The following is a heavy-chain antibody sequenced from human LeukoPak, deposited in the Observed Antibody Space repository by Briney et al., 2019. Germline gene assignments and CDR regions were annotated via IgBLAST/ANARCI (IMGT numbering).Heavy chain of an antibody. V-gene: IGHV6-1*01. Sequence: SQTLSLTCAISGDSVSSNSAVWTWLRQSPSRGLEGLGRTYYRSNWYADYALPVRSRITINPDTSRNQFSLQLSSVTPEETAVYYCAGAPSGSYGYFEYWGQGTLVTVSS. J-gene: IGHJ4*02. CDR2: TYYRSNWYA. D-gene: IGHD1-26*01. CDR3: AGAPSGSYGYFEY. CDR1: GDSVSSNSAV.